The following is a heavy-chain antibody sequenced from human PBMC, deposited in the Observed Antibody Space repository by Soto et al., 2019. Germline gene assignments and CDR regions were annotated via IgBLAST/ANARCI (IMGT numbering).Heavy chain of an antibody. CDR3: ARMDV. Sequence: GESLKISCKASGYSLSSYWISWVRQLPGKGLEWMGRIDPTDSYTEYSPSFQGHVTISTDESLGTAYLQWYSLRASDTAIYYCARMDVWGQGTTVTVSS. V-gene: IGHV5-10-1*01. CDR1: GYSLSSYW. J-gene: IGHJ6*02. CDR2: IDPTDSYT.